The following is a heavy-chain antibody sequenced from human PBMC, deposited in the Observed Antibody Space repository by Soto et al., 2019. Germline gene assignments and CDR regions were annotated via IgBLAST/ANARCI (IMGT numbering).Heavy chain of an antibody. CDR3: ARGYCNSPSCSGRDWFDP. V-gene: IGHV1-18*01. D-gene: IGHD2-2*01. CDR2: VSTYNGDT. CDR1: GYTFSSYG. Sequence: QVHLVQSGAEVKEPGASVKVSCKASGYTFSSYGINWVRQAPGQGLEWMGWVSTYNGDTKYAPRLRGRVTMTTDTSTSTANMELRSLISDDTAIYYCARGYCNSPSCSGRDWFDPWGQGTLVTVSP. J-gene: IGHJ5*02.